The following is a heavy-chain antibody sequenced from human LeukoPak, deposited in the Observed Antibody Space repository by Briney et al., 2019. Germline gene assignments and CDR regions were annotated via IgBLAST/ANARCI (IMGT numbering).Heavy chain of an antibody. Sequence: GGSLRLSCAASGFTFSDYHMSWIRQAPGKGLEWVSYISSSGSTIYYADSVKGRFTISRDNAKNSLYLQMNSLRAEDTAVYYCARGDDYGDYANDYWGQGTLVTVSS. CDR3: ARGDDYGDYANDY. D-gene: IGHD4-17*01. J-gene: IGHJ4*02. CDR1: GFTFSDYH. V-gene: IGHV3-11*01. CDR2: ISSSGSTI.